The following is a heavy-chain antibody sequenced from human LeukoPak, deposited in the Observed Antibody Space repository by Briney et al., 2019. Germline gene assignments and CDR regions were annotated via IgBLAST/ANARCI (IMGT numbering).Heavy chain of an antibody. CDR2: IKQDGSDK. J-gene: IGHJ4*02. V-gene: IGHV3-7*01. CDR3: ARHSSGSYYTY. CDR1: GFTFSSSW. Sequence: GGSLRLSCAASGFTFSSSWMSWVRQAPGKGLEWVAHIKQDGSDKYYVDFVKGRFTISRDNAKNSLYLQMNSLRADDTAMYYCARHSSGSYYTYWGQGTLVTVSS. D-gene: IGHD3-10*01.